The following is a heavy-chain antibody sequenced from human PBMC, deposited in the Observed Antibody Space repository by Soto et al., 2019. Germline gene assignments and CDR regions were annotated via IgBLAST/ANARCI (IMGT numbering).Heavy chain of an antibody. D-gene: IGHD4-17*01. V-gene: IGHV5-10-1*01. Sequence: GESLKISCKGSGDSFTSYWISWVRQMPGKGLEWMGRIDPSDSYTNYSPSFQGHVTISADKSISTAYLQWSSLKASDTAMYYCATSTVVTMYYYYYGMDVWGQGTTVTVSS. CDR2: IDPSDSYT. CDR1: GDSFTSYW. CDR3: ATSTVVTMYYYYYGMDV. J-gene: IGHJ6*02.